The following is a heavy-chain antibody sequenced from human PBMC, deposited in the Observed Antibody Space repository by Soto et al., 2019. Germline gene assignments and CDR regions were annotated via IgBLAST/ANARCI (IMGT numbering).Heavy chain of an antibody. CDR1: GFSLSTSGVG. CDR3: ARPSSGNSYYFDY. D-gene: IGHD1-26*01. CDR2: IWWDDDK. J-gene: IGHJ4*02. Sequence: QITLKESGPTLVKPTQTLTLTCTFSGFSLSTSGVGVGWIRQPPGKALEWLALIWWDDDKRYSPSLKSRPTTTXDXXNIQVVITMTYMDPVDTATYYCARPSSGNSYYFDYWGQGTLVTVSS. V-gene: IGHV2-5*02.